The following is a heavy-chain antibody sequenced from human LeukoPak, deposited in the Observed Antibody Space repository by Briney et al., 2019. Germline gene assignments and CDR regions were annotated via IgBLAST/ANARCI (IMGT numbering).Heavy chain of an antibody. CDR3: AREYVDTAMATSFDY. Sequence: SETLSLTCAVYGGSFSGYYWSWIRQPPGKGLEWIGEINHSGSTNYNPSLKSRVTISVDTSKNQFSLKLSSVTAADTAVYYCAREYVDTAMATSFDYWGQGTLVTVSS. J-gene: IGHJ4*02. CDR1: GGSFSGYY. V-gene: IGHV4-34*01. CDR2: INHSGST. D-gene: IGHD5-18*01.